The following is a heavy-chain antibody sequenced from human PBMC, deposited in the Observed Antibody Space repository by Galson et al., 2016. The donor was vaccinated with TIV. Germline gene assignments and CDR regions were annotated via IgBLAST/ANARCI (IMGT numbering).Heavy chain of an antibody. Sequence: SVKVSCKASGGTFSRHTVSWVRQAPGQGLEWVGRIIPLLGIAGFAQTFQGRVSITADTSTSTAYMELSSLSSEDTAVYYFATAPSGSYYNGWFDPWGQGTLVTVSS. D-gene: IGHD3-10*01. V-gene: IGHV1-69*02. CDR3: ATAPSGSYYNGWFDP. J-gene: IGHJ5*02. CDR2: IIPLLGIA. CDR1: GGTFSRHT.